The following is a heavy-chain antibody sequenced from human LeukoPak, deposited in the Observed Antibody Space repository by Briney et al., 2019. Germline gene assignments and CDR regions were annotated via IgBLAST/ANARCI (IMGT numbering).Heavy chain of an antibody. V-gene: IGHV3-21*01. CDR3: ARSRMGGIAVAGFDY. D-gene: IGHD6-19*01. Sequence: GGSLRLSCAASGFTFSSYSMNWVRQAPGKGLEWVSSISSSSSYIYCADSVKGRFTISRDNAKNSLYLQMNSLRAEDTAVYYCARSRMGGIAVAGFDYWGQGTLVTVSS. CDR2: ISSSSSYI. CDR1: GFTFSSYS. J-gene: IGHJ4*02.